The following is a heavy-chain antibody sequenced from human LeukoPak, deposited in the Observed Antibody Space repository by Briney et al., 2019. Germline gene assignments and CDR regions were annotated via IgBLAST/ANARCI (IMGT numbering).Heavy chain of an antibody. J-gene: IGHJ4*02. CDR3: ARGLYYYDSSGRLFDY. Sequence: GGSLRLSCAASGFTFSSYGMHWVRRAPGKGLEWVAVIWYDGSNKYYADSVKGRFTISRDNSKNTLYLQMNSLRAEDTAVYYCARGLYYYDSSGRLFDYWGQGTLVTVSS. D-gene: IGHD3-22*01. V-gene: IGHV3-33*01. CDR1: GFTFSSYG. CDR2: IWYDGSNK.